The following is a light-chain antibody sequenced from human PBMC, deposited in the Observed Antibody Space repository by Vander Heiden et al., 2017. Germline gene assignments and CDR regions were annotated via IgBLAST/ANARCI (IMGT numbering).Light chain of an antibody. V-gene: IGLV1-44*01. CDR3: AAWDDSLNGRV. CDR2: SNN. CDR1: SSNIAGNT. J-gene: IGLJ3*02. Sequence: QSVLTQPPSASGTPGQRVTISCSGSSSNIAGNTVNWYQQLPGTAPKVLIYSNNQRPSGVPDRISGSKSGTSASLAISGLQSEDEADYYCAAWDDSLNGRVFGGGTKLTVL.